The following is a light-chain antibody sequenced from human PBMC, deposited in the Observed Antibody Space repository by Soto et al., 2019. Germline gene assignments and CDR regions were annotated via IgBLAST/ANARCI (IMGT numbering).Light chain of an antibody. V-gene: IGKV3-11*01. J-gene: IGKJ5*01. CDR1: QSVSSY. Sequence: ETVFTQSPATLSLSPGERSTLSCRATQSVSSYLAWYSHRPGQAARLLIYDASNRRTGVPARCFSSGAGAADSLTISSLLHDEVVVDYYQQRSCWTPTFGQGTRLEIK. CDR2: DAS. CDR3: QQRSCWTPT.